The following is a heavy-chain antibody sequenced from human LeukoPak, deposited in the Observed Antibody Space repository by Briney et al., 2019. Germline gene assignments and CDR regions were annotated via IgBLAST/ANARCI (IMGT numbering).Heavy chain of an antibody. D-gene: IGHD3-22*01. CDR3: AREDYDSRVFDY. CDR2: INHSGST. Sequence: SETLSLTCAVYGGSFSGYYWTWIRQPPGKGLEWIGEINHSGSTNYNPSLRSRVSISVDTSKNQFSLKLSSVTAADTAVYYCAREDYDSRVFDYWGQGTLVTVSS. CDR1: GGSFSGYY. J-gene: IGHJ4*02. V-gene: IGHV4-34*01.